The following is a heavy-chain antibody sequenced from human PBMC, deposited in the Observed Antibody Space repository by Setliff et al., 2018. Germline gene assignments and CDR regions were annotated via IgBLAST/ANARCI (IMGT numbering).Heavy chain of an antibody. CDR1: GYTFTSYG. Sequence: ASVKVSCKASGYTFTSYGFSWVRQAPGQGLEWMGWISGYNGNTNYAQKVQGRVTMTTDTSTGTIYMELRSLRADGAAVYYCSRFGLYYEAVYGGGDYYYYGMDVWGQGTTVTVSS. CDR3: SRFGLYYEAVYGGGDYYYYGMDV. D-gene: IGHD3-16*01. J-gene: IGHJ6*02. V-gene: IGHV1-18*01. CDR2: ISGYNGNT.